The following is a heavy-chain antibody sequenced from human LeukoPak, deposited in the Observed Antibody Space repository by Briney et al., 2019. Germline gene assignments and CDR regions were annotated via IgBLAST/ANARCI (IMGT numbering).Heavy chain of an antibody. J-gene: IGHJ4*02. Sequence: GSSAKVSCKASGGTFSSYAISWVRQAPGQGLEWMGGIIPIFGTANYAQKFQGRVTITADESTSTAYMELSSLRSEDTAVYYCATGRGAGAYCGGDCYSDWGQGTLVTVSS. CDR1: GGTFSSYA. CDR3: ATGRGAGAYCGGDCYSD. D-gene: IGHD2-21*02. CDR2: IIPIFGTA. V-gene: IGHV1-69*01.